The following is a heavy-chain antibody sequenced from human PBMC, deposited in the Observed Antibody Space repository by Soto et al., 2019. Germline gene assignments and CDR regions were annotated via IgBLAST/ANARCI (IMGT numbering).Heavy chain of an antibody. J-gene: IGHJ5*02. D-gene: IGHD1-26*01. CDR2: IYYSGST. CDR1: GGSISSSSYY. CDR3: ARRTTTGFGNWFDP. Sequence: SETLSLTCTVSGGSISSSSYYWGWIRQPPGKGLEWIGSIYYSGSTYYNPSLKSRVTISVDTSKNQFSLKLSSVTAADTAVYYCARRTTTGFGNWFDPWGQGTLVTVS. V-gene: IGHV4-39*01.